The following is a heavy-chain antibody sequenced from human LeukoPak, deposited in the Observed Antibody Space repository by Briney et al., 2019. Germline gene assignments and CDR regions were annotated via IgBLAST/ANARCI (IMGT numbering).Heavy chain of an antibody. CDR3: ATHTYYYSSGSFAY. V-gene: IGHV1-8*01. CDR2: MNPSSGNT. Sequence: ASVRVSLKASGYTFASYDINWVRQATGQGPEWMGWMNPSSGNTGYAQTFQGRVSMTRDTSTNTAHLELSSLRSEDTAVYYCATHTYYYSSGSFAYWGQGTLVTVSS. J-gene: IGHJ4*02. CDR1: GYTFASYD. D-gene: IGHD3-10*01.